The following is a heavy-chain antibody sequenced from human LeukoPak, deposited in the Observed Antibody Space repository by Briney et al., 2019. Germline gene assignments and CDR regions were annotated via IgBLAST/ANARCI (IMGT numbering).Heavy chain of an antibody. V-gene: IGHV3-74*01. J-gene: IGHJ2*01. D-gene: IGHD3-16*01. CDR1: GFTFSSYW. Sequence: GGSLRLSCAASGFTFSSYWMHWIRQAPGKGLVWVSRINGDGSTTTYADSVTGRFTISRDNAKNTQYLQMNRLGAEDTAVYYCARVSIGAWYFDLWGRGTLVTVSS. CDR3: ARVSIGAWYFDL. CDR2: INGDGSTT.